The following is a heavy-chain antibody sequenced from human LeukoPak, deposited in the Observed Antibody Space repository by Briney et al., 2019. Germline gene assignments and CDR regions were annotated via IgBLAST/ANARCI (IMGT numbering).Heavy chain of an antibody. CDR2: MNPNSGNT. J-gene: IGHJ4*02. V-gene: IGHV1-8*01. Sequence: GASVKVSCKASGYTFTSYDINWVRQATGQRLEWMGWMNPNSGNTGYAQKFQGRVTMTRNTSISTAYMELSSLRSEDTAVYYCARGGYSSGWYKLDFDYWGQGTLVTVSS. D-gene: IGHD6-19*01. CDR3: ARGGYSSGWYKLDFDY. CDR1: GYTFTSYD.